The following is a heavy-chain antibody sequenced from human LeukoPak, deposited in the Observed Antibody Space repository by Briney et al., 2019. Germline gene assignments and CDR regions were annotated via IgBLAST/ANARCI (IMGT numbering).Heavy chain of an antibody. CDR2: ISGSSSYI. D-gene: IGHD1-26*01. J-gene: IGHJ4*02. Sequence: GGSLRLSCAASGFTFSTYNMNWVRQAPGKGLEWVSSISGSSSYIYYADSVKGRFSISRDNAKNSLYLQMNSLRAEDTAVYYCARDLLGWELHYFDCWGQGTLVTVSS. CDR3: ARDLLGWELHYFDC. V-gene: IGHV3-21*01. CDR1: GFTFSTYN.